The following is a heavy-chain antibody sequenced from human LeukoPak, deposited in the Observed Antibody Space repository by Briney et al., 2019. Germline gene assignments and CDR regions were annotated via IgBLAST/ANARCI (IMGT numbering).Heavy chain of an antibody. V-gene: IGHV3-21*01. CDR3: ARDTPNGDYVDAFDI. CDR1: GFTFSSYS. D-gene: IGHD4-17*01. Sequence: GGSLRLSCAASGFTFSSYSMNWVRQAPGKGLEWVSSISISSSYIYYADSVKGRFTISRDNAKNSLYLQMNSLRAEDTAVYYCARDTPNGDYVDAFDIWGQGTMVTVSS. J-gene: IGHJ3*02. CDR2: ISISSSYI.